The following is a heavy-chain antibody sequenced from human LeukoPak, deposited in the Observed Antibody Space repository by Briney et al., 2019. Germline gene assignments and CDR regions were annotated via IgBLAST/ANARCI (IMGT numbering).Heavy chain of an antibody. CDR1: GFTVSSSY. D-gene: IGHD5-18*01. CDR3: ARDLLDTAMETDGMDG. V-gene: IGHV3-66*01. Sequence: PGGSLRLSCAASGFTVSSSYMSWVRQAPGKGLEWVSVIYSGGSTYYADSVKGRFTISRDNSKNTLYLQMNSLRAEDTAVYYCARDLLDTAMETDGMDGWGQGTTVTVSS. J-gene: IGHJ6*02. CDR2: IYSGGST.